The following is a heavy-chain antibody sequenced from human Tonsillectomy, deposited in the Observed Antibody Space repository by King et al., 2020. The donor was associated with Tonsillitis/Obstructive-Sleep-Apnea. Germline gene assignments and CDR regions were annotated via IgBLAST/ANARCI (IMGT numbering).Heavy chain of an antibody. CDR2: ISQGGST. CDR3: ARVRGDDGGIWYFDL. V-gene: IGHV4-34*01. D-gene: IGHD2-21*01. CDR1: GGSFSFYY. Sequence: VQLQQWGAGLLKPSETLSLTCAVYGGSFSFYYWSWIRQPPVKGLEWIGEISQGGSTSYNPHLKSRVTMSVDTSKSQFSLNLSSVTAADTAVYFCARVRGDDGGIWYFDLWGRGTLVTVSS. J-gene: IGHJ2*01.